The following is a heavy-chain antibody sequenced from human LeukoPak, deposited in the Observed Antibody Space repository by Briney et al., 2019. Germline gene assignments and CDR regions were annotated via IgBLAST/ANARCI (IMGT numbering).Heavy chain of an antibody. D-gene: IGHD6-13*01. V-gene: IGHV1-2*02. CDR1: GYTFTGYY. CDR3: ARDFPFYSSSWYYFDY. Sequence: RASVKVSCKASGYTFTGYYMHWVRQAPGQGLEWMGWINPNSGGANYAQKFQGRVTMTRDTSISTAYMELSRLRSDDTAVYYCARDFPFYSSSWYYFDYWGQGTLVTVSS. J-gene: IGHJ4*02. CDR2: INPNSGGA.